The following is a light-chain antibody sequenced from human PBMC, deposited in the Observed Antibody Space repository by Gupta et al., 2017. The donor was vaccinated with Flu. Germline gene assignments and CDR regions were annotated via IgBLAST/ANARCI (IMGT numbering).Light chain of an antibody. CDR3: CSYAGTFTFV. J-gene: IGLJ2*01. CDR1: TSGIGNDDY. CDR2: GVT. Sequence: SVAISWAGTTSGIGNDDYVSWYQQHPGKAPELMIYGVTERPSGVPDRFSGSKSGNTASLTISGRQAEDEAFYYCCSYAGTFTFVFGGGTRLTVL. V-gene: IGLV2-11*01.